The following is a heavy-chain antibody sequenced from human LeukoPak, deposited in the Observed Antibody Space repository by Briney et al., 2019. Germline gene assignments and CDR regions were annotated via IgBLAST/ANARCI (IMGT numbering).Heavy chain of an antibody. CDR3: VRHPLRSGDLTYFFDL. CDR1: GDSITNGRSY. V-gene: IGHV4-39*01. D-gene: IGHD3-10*01. J-gene: IGHJ4*02. CDR2: IYNGGRT. Sequence: SETLSLTCTVSGDSITNGRSYWGWIRQSPGKDLEWIGTIYNGGRTYDNPSLKSRLSLSVDTSKNQFSLRLSALTAADTALYYCVRHPLRSGDLTYFFDLWGQGTLVTVSS.